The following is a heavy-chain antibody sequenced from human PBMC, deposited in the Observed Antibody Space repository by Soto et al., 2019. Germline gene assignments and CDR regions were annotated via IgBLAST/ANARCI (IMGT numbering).Heavy chain of an antibody. CDR1: GGSISSSSYY. CDR2: IYYSGST. V-gene: IGHV4-39*01. CDR3: ARRLYYDSSGFEGGGMDV. Sequence: QLQLQESGPGLVKPSETLSLTCTVSGGSISSSSYYWGWIRQHPGKGLEWIGSIYYSGSTYYNPSLKCRVTISVDTSKNQFSLKLSSVTAADTAVYYCARRLYYDSSGFEGGGMDVWGQGTTVTVSS. D-gene: IGHD3-22*01. J-gene: IGHJ6*02.